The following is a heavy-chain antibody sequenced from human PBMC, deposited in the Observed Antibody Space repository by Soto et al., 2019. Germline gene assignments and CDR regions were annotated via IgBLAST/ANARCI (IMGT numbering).Heavy chain of an antibody. CDR2: IMAVFGTA. D-gene: IGHD3-16*01. CDR1: GGSFRTYA. J-gene: IGHJ6*02. V-gene: IGHV1-69*01. CDR3: ATSRGFYAAMDV. Sequence: QVQLGQSGSEVKKPGSSVKVSCKSSGGSFRTYAISWVRQAPGQGLEWMGGIMAVFGTATYTKSFQGRVTITADESTSTSYMELSGLKSRDTAIYYCATSRGFYAAMDVWGQGTTVTVSS.